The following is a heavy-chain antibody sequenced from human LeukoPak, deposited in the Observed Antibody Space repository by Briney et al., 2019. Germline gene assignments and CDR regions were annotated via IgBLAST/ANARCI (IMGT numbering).Heavy chain of an antibody. CDR3: ARDLSLNY. CDR2: VSSGGDT. V-gene: IGHV3-66*01. J-gene: IGHJ4*02. Sequence: AGSLRLSCAASGFTVSSNYMNWVRQAPGKGLEWVSVVSSGGDTYYADSVRGRFVISRDHSKNTLYLQMNGLRAEDTAVYYCARDLSLNYWGQGTLVTVSS. CDR1: GFTVSSNY.